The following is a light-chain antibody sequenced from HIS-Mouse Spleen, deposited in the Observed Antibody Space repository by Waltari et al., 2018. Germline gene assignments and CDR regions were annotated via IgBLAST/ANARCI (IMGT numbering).Light chain of an antibody. Sequence: QSALTQPPSVSGSPGQSVTISCTGTSSDVGSYNRVSWYQQPPGTAPKLMIYEVSNRPSGVPDRFSGSKSGNTACLTISGLQAEDEADYYCSSYTSSSTVFGTGTKVTVL. J-gene: IGLJ1*01. CDR3: SSYTSSSTV. CDR2: EVS. CDR1: SSDVGSYNR. V-gene: IGLV2-18*02.